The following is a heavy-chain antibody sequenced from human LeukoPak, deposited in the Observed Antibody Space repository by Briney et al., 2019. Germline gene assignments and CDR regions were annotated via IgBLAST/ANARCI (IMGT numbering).Heavy chain of an antibody. CDR3: ARDSTVTRGYYYYMDV. V-gene: IGHV4-61*02. J-gene: IGHJ6*03. Sequence: PSETLSLXCTVSGGSISSGSYYWSWIRQPAGKGLEWIGRMYISGSTNYNPSLKSRVTISVDTSKNQFSLKLSSVTAADTAVYYCARDSTVTRGYYYYMDVWGKGTTVTVSS. D-gene: IGHD4-17*01. CDR1: GGSISSGSYY. CDR2: MYISGST.